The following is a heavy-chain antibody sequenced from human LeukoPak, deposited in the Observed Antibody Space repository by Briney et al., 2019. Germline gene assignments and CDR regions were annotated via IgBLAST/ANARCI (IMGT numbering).Heavy chain of an antibody. V-gene: IGHV1-69*05. CDR1: GGTFSSYA. J-gene: IGHJ5*02. CDR3: AGSPNYYDSSGYSGWFDP. CDR2: IIPIFGTA. Sequence: VASVTVSCKASGGTFSSYAISWVRQAPGQGLEWMGGIIPIFGTANYAQKFQGRVTITTDESTSTAYMELSSLRSEDTAVYYCAGSPNYYDSSGYSGWFDPWGQGTLVTVSS. D-gene: IGHD3-22*01.